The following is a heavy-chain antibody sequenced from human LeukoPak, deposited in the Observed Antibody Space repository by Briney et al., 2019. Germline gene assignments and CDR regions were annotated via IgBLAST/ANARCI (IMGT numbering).Heavy chain of an antibody. CDR3: ATGNYYDSSGYYG. D-gene: IGHD3-22*01. CDR2: FDPEDGET. CDR1: GGTFSSYA. Sequence: ASVKVSCKASGGTFSSYAISWVRQAPGQGLEWMGGFDPEDGETIYAQKFQGRVTMTEDTSTDTAYMELSSLRSEDTAVYYCATGNYYDSSGYYGWGQGTLVTVSS. J-gene: IGHJ4*02. V-gene: IGHV1-24*01.